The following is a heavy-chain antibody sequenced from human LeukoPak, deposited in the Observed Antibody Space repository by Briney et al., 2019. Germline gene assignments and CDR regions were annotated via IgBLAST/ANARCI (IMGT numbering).Heavy chain of an antibody. CDR3: ARCRYSYGY. CDR2: INHSGST. V-gene: IGHV4-34*01. D-gene: IGHD5-18*01. J-gene: IGHJ4*02. Sequence: SETLSLTCAVYGGSFSGYYWSWIRQPPGKGLEWIGEINHSGSTNYNPSLKSRVTISVDTSKNQFSLKLSSVTAADRAVYYCARCRYSYGYWGQGTLVTVSS. CDR1: GGSFSGYY.